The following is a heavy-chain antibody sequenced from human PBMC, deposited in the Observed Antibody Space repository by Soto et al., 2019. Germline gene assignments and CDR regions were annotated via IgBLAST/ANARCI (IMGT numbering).Heavy chain of an antibody. Sequence: GASVKLSCKASGCTFSSYTISCVRQAPGQGLEWMGRIIPILGIANYAQKFQGRVTITADKSTSTAYMELSSLRSEDTAVYYCARERYYGSGSYRPLYYYGMDVWGQGTAVTVSS. V-gene: IGHV1-69*04. CDR1: GCTFSSYT. CDR2: IIPILGIA. D-gene: IGHD3-10*01. CDR3: ARERYYGSGSYRPLYYYGMDV. J-gene: IGHJ6*02.